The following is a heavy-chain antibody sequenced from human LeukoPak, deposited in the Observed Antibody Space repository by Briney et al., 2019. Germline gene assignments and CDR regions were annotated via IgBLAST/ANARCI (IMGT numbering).Heavy chain of an antibody. V-gene: IGHV3-7*01. J-gene: IGHJ4*02. CDR3: ARDSGYDPDHFDY. Sequence: GGSLRLSCAASGFTFSSYWMSWVRQAPGKGLEWVANIKQDGSEKYYVDSVKGRFTISRDNAKNSLYLQMNSLRAEDTAVYYCARDSGYDPDHFDYWGQGTLVTVSS. CDR2: IKQDGSEK. CDR1: GFTFSSYW. D-gene: IGHD5-12*01.